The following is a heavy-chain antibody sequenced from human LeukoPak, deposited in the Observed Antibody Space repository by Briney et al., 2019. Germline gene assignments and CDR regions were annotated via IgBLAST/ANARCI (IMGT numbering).Heavy chain of an antibody. Sequence: ASVKVSCKASGYTFTYRYLHWVRQAPGQALEWMGWITPFNGNTNYAQKFQDRVTITRDRPMSTAYMELSSLRSEDTAMYYCATLVGATTYHDYAFDIWGQGTMVTVSS. D-gene: IGHD1-26*01. CDR3: ATLVGATTYHDYAFDI. CDR2: ITPFNGNT. J-gene: IGHJ3*02. CDR1: GYTFTYRY. V-gene: IGHV1-45*02.